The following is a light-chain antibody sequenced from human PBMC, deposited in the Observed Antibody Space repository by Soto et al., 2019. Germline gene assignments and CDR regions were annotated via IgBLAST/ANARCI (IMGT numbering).Light chain of an antibody. CDR1: KSVSSN. J-gene: IGKJ1*01. CDR2: GAS. Sequence: EIVMTQSPATLSVSPGERATLSCGASKSVSSNLDWYQKKTGQAPRLLIYGASTRATGIPARLSGSGYGTELTITISSLKNEDFEVYYCQQYNSSPWTFGQGTKVDIK. CDR3: QQYNSSPWT. V-gene: IGKV3-15*01.